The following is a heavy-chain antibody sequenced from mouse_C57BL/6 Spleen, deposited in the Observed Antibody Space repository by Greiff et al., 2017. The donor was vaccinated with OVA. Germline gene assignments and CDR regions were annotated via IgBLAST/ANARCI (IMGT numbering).Heavy chain of an antibody. Sequence: DVKLVESEGGLVQPGSSMKLSCTASGFTFSDYYMAWVRQVPEKGLEWVANINYDGSSTYYLDSLKSRFIISRDNAKNILYLQMSSLKSEDTATYYCAREDYGSSYDYFDYWGQGTTLTVSS. V-gene: IGHV5-16*01. D-gene: IGHD1-1*01. CDR1: GFTFSDYY. CDR2: INYDGSST. CDR3: AREDYGSSYDYFDY. J-gene: IGHJ2*01.